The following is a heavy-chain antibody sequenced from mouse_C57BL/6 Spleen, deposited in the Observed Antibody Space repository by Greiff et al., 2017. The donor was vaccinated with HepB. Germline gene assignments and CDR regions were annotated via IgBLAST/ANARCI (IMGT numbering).Heavy chain of an antibody. V-gene: IGHV2-2*01. J-gene: IGHJ3*01. D-gene: IGHD1-1*01. CDR3: ARSDGSSSFAY. Sequence: VQLQQSGPGLVQPSQSLSITCTVSGFSLTSYGVHWVRQSPGKGLEWLGVIWSGGSTDYNAAFISRLSISKDNSKSQVFFKMNSLQADDTAIYYCARSDGSSSFAYWGQGTLVTVSA. CDR2: IWSGGST. CDR1: GFSLTSYG.